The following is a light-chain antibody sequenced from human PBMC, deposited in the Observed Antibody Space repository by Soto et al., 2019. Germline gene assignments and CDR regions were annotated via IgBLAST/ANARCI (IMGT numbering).Light chain of an antibody. CDR3: QHYGSSRYT. CDR1: QSVSSLS. J-gene: IGKJ2*01. CDR2: GAS. V-gene: IGKV3-20*01. Sequence: EILLTQSPGTLSLSPGGRATLSCRASQSVSSLSLAWYQQKSGRPPRLLIYGASNRATGVPVRFTGSGSGTDFTLIINGLEPDDFAEYYSQHYGSSRYTFGQGTKLEIK.